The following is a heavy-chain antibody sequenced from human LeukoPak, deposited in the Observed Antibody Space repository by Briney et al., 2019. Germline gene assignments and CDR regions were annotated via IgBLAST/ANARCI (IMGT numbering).Heavy chain of an antibody. J-gene: IGHJ4*02. CDR2: IYHTRAT. CDR1: GGSVTGGGFS. V-gene: IGHV4-30-2*01. Sequence: SQTLSLTCAVSGGSVTGGGFSWSWIRQPPGKALEWIGYIYHTRATYYNPSLKSRVTISIDRSKNLFSLKLYSVTAADTALYFCVRAPQSYYCSGGSCPHYFDYWGQGHLVTVSS. D-gene: IGHD2-15*01. CDR3: VRAPQSYYCSGGSCPHYFDY.